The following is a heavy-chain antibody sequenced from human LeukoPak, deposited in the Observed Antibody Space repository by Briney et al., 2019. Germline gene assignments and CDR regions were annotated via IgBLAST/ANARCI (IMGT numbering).Heavy chain of an antibody. J-gene: IGHJ6*03. CDR2: IKQDGSEK. CDR3: ARHGYYYYYMDV. Sequence: HPGGFLRLSCAASGFTFSSYWMSWVRQAPGKGLEWVANIKQDGSEKYYVDSVKGRFAISRDNAKNSLYLQMNSLRAEDTAVYYCARHGYYYYYMDVWGKGTTVTVSS. CDR1: GFTFSSYW. V-gene: IGHV3-7*01.